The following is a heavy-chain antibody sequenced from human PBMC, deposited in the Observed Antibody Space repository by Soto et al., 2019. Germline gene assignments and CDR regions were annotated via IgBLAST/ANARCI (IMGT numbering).Heavy chain of an antibody. Sequence: SETLSLTCTVSGGSVSGYYWGWIRQPPGRGLEFIGHIYYTGTTNYNPSLKSRVTMSVDTSKNQFSLKLHSVTAADTAVYYCARHYDSGSYTLDYWGQGTLVTVSS. CDR2: IYYTGTT. CDR1: GGSVSGYY. J-gene: IGHJ4*02. CDR3: ARHYDSGSYTLDY. V-gene: IGHV4-59*08. D-gene: IGHD3-10*01.